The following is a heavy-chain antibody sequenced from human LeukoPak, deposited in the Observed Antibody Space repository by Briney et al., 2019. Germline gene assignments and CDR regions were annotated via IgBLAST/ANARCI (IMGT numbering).Heavy chain of an antibody. CDR3: ARIGWGYDFWSGYPYYYYMDV. CDR1: GGSFSGYY. V-gene: IGHV4-34*01. CDR2: INHSGST. D-gene: IGHD3-3*01. Sequence: SETLSLTCAVYGGSFSGYYWSWIRQPPGKGLEWIWEINHSGSTNYNPSLKSRVTISVDTSKNQFSLKLSSVTAADTAVYYCARIGWGYDFWSGYPYYYYMDVWGKGTTVTVSS. J-gene: IGHJ6*03.